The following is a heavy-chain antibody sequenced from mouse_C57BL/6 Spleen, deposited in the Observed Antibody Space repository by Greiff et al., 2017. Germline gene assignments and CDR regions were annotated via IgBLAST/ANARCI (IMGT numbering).Heavy chain of an antibody. CDR1: GYTFTSYW. D-gene: IGHD1-1*01. CDR3: ARSRITTVVDWYFDV. J-gene: IGHJ1*03. CDR2: INPSNGGT. V-gene: IGHV1-53*01. Sequence: QVQLQQPGTELVKPGASVKLSCKASGYTFTSYWMHWVKQRPGQGLEWIGNINPSNGGTNYNEKFKSKATLTVDKSSSTAYMQLSSLTSEDSAVYCCARSRITTVVDWYFDVWGTGTTVTVSS.